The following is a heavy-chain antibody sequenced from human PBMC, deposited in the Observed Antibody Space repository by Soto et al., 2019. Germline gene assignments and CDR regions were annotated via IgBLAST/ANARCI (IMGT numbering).Heavy chain of an antibody. V-gene: IGHV1-8*01. CDR2: MNPNSGIT. CDR1: GYTFTSYD. Sequence: ASVKVSCKASGYTFTSYDINWVRQATGQGLEWMGWMNPNSGITGYAQKFQGRVTMTRNTSISTAYMELSSLRSEDTAVYYCARVDSSSWYAYYYYYMDVWGKGTTVTVSS. J-gene: IGHJ6*03. D-gene: IGHD6-13*01. CDR3: ARVDSSSWYAYYYYYMDV.